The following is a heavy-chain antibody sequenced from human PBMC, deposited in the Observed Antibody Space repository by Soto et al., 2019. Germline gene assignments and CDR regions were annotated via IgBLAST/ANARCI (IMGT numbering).Heavy chain of an antibody. D-gene: IGHD5-12*01. CDR1: GFTFSSYA. J-gene: IGHJ4*02. CDR3: AKDERGYSGYDLYYFDY. V-gene: IGHV3-23*01. CDR2: ISGSGGST. Sequence: EVQLLESGGGLVQPGGSLRLSCAASGFTFSSYAMSWVRQAPGKGLEWDSAISGSGGSTYYADSVKGRFTISRDNSKNTLYLQMNSLRAEDTAVYYCAKDERGYSGYDLYYFDYWGQGTLVTVYS.